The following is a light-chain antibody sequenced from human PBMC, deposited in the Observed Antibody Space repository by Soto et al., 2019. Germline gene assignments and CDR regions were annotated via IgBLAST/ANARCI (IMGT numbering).Light chain of an antibody. J-gene: IGLJ1*01. CDR3: CSYAGSYGV. CDR1: SSDVGGYNY. V-gene: IGLV2-11*01. CDR2: DVI. Sequence: QSALTQPRSVSGSPGQSVTISCTGTSSDVGGYNYVSWYQQHPGKATKLMIYDVIKRPSGVPDRFSGSKSGNTASLTISGLQAEDEADYYCCSYAGSYGVFGTGTKVTVL.